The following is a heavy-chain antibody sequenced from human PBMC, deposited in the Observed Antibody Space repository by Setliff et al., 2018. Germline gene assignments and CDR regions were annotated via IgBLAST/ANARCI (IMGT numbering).Heavy chain of an antibody. J-gene: IGHJ4*02. V-gene: IGHV3-48*03. D-gene: IGHD7-27*01. Sequence: PGGSLRLSCAASGFTFSSDPMNWVRQAPGKGLEWLSYISSSGTTIYYADSVKGRFTISRDNAKNSLYLQMNSLRAEDTAVYYCVRDLHWGFDYWGLGTLVTVSS. CDR3: VRDLHWGFDY. CDR2: ISSSGTTI. CDR1: GFTFSSDP.